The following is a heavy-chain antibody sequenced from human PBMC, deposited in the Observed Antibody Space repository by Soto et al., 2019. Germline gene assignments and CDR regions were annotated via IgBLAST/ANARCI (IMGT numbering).Heavy chain of an antibody. J-gene: IGHJ3*02. Sequence: PGGSLRLSCAASGFTFSSYAMHWVRQAPGKGLEWVAVISYDGSNKYYADSVKGRFTISRDSSKNSLYLQMNSLRDEDTAVYYCARDSYCSSTSCYPTDYYGSGSLDAFDIWGQGTMVTVSS. CDR3: ARDSYCSSTSCYPTDYYGSGSLDAFDI. CDR1: GFTFSSYA. V-gene: IGHV3-30-3*01. D-gene: IGHD2-2*01. CDR2: ISYDGSNK.